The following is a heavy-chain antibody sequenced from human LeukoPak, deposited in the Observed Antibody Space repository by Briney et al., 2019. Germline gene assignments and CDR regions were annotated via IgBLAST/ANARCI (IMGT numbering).Heavy chain of an antibody. V-gene: IGHV3-23*01. J-gene: IGHJ4*02. D-gene: IGHD2-21*02. CDR3: AKDNVVVVTAIGSH. CDR2: ISGSGGST. CDR1: GFTFSSYA. Sequence: GGSLRLSCAASGFTFSSYAMSWVRQAPGKGLEWVSAISGSGGSTYYADSAKGRFTISRDNSKNTLYLQMNSLRAEDTAVYYCAKDNVVVVTAIGSHWGQGTLVTVSS.